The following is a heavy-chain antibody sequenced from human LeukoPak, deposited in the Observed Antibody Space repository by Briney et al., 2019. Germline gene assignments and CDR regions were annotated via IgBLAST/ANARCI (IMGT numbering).Heavy chain of an antibody. V-gene: IGHV3-23*01. CDR2: IGGSGGSA. J-gene: IGHJ4*02. CDR1: GFTFSTYA. D-gene: IGHD6-13*01. Sequence: GGSLRLSCAASGFTFSTYAMYWVRQAPVKGLEWVSVIGGSGGSAYYADSVKGRFTISRDTSKNTLYLQMNSLRAEDTAVYYCDRGYSIDYWGQGTLVTVSS. CDR3: DRGYSIDY.